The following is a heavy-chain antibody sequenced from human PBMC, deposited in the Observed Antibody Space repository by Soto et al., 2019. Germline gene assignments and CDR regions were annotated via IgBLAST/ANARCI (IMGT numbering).Heavy chain of an antibody. Sequence: GSLRLSCATSVFTFSSYSMNWVRQAPGMGLEWVSSISSSSRYIYYADSVRGRFTISRDNAKNSLYLQINSLRAEDTAVYYCARDRLVAATSAPPYCYYGMDVWGQGTTVTVSS. CDR3: ARDRLVAATSAPPYCYYGMDV. CDR1: VFTFSSYS. CDR2: ISSSSRYI. V-gene: IGHV3-21*01. D-gene: IGHD2-15*01. J-gene: IGHJ6*02.